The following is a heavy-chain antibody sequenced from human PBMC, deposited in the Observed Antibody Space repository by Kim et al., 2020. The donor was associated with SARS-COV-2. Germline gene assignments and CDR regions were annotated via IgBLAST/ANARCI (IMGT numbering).Heavy chain of an antibody. CDR3: ARDNVVLDAFDI. V-gene: IGHV3-21*01. J-gene: IGHJ3*02. Sequence: GGSLRLSCAASGFTFSSYSMNWVRQAPGKGLEWVSSISSSSSYIYYADSVKGRFTISRDNAKNSLYLQMNSLRAEDTAVYYCARDNVVLDAFDIWGQGTMVTVSS. D-gene: IGHD2-8*01. CDR2: ISSSSSYI. CDR1: GFTFSSYS.